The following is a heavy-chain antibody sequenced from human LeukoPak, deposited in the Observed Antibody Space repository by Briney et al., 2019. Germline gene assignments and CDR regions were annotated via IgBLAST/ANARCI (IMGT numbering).Heavy chain of an antibody. J-gene: IGHJ5*02. Sequence: GGSLRLSCAASGFTFSSSYISWVRQAPGKGLEWVSVIYAGDSTYYADSVKGRFIISRDNSKNTVYLQMDSLRAEDTAVYYCARSYTHYDFWSGYTYQNYFDPWGQGTLVTVSS. V-gene: IGHV3-53*01. CDR3: ARSYTHYDFWSGYTYQNYFDP. D-gene: IGHD3-3*01. CDR2: IYAGDST. CDR1: GFTFSSSY.